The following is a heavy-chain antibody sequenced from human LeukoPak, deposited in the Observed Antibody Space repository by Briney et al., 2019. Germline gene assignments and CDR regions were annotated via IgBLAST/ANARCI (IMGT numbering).Heavy chain of an antibody. V-gene: IGHV3-21*01. CDR1: GFTFSSYS. D-gene: IGHD6-6*01. Sequence: GGSLRLSCAASGFTFSSYSMNWVRQAPGEGLEWVSSISSSSSYIYYANSVKGRFTISRDHAKNSLYLQMNSRRGEDTAVCYCARDPDPYSSSSVGYWGQGTLVTVSS. CDR3: ARDPDPYSSSSVGY. CDR2: ISSSSSYI. J-gene: IGHJ4*02.